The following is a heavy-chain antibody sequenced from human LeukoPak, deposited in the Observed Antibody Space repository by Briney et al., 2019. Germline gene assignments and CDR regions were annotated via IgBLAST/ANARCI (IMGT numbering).Heavy chain of an antibody. CDR1: GFTFSSYW. CDR2: IKQDGSEK. J-gene: IGHJ4*02. CDR3: ARDLNSGSYPFDY. V-gene: IGHV3-7*01. Sequence: GGSLRLSCAASGFTFSSYWMSWVRQAPGKGLEWVANIKQDGSEKYYVDSVKGRFTISRDNAKNSLYLQMNSLRAEDTAVYYCARDLNSGSYPFDYWGQGTLVTVSS. D-gene: IGHD1-26*01.